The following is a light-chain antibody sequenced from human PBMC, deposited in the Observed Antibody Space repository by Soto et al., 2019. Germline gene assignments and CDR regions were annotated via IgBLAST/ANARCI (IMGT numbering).Light chain of an antibody. Sequence: DIVMTQSPLSLPVTPGEPASISCRSSQSLVHSNGYTYLDWYLQKPGQSPHLLIYLGSNRAAGVSDRFSGSGSGTDIKLRISIVAAEDVGVYYCMQELQTPIPLGKGKRLEIK. J-gene: IGKJ5*01. V-gene: IGKV2-28*01. CDR2: LGS. CDR3: MQELQTPIP. CDR1: QSLVHSNGYTY.